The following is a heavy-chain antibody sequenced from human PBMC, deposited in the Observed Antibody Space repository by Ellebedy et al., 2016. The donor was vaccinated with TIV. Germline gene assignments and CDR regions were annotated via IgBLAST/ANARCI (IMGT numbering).Heavy chain of an antibody. Sequence: GGSLRLSXAASGFTFSSYAMNWVRQAPGKGLEYVSTLDVDGYTTFYADSVKGRFTISSDYSKNTLYLQMNSLRVDDTAVYYCAKRLPGYGMDVWGQGTTVTVSS. D-gene: IGHD2-21*01. V-gene: IGHV3-23*01. CDR1: GFTFSSYA. CDR2: LDVDGYTT. J-gene: IGHJ6*02. CDR3: AKRLPGYGMDV.